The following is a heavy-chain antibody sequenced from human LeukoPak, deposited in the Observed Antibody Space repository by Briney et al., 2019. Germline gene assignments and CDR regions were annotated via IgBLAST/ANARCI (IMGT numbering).Heavy chain of an antibody. J-gene: IGHJ2*01. Sequence: PSETLSLTCTVSGGSISSYYWGCIRQPPGKGLEWIGSIHYSGIIYYNPSLKSRVTISVDTSKNHFSLKLSSVTAADTAVYYCARHQEVDFDLWGRGTLVTVSS. CDR1: GGSISSYY. CDR2: IHYSGII. CDR3: ARHQEVDFDL. V-gene: IGHV4-39*01.